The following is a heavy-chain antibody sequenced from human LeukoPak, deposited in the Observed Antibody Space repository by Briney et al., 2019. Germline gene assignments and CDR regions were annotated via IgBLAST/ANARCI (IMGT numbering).Heavy chain of an antibody. CDR1: GFTFSSYS. J-gene: IGHJ4*02. Sequence: KPGGSLRLSCAASGFTFSSYSMNWVRQAPGKGLEWVSSISSSSSYIYYADSVKGRFTISRDNAKNSLYLQMNCLRAEDTAVYYCARVRIGSSYPPFFDYWGQGTLVTVSS. CDR3: ARVRIGSSYPPFFDY. CDR2: ISSSSSYI. D-gene: IGHD6-13*01. V-gene: IGHV3-21*01.